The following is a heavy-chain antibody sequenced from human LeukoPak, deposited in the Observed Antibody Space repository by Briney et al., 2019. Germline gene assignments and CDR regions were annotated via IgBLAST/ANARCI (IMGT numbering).Heavy chain of an antibody. CDR1: GGSISSGGYS. J-gene: IGHJ4*02. CDR3: ARVDYGDYVIDY. D-gene: IGHD4-17*01. Sequence: SQTLSLTCAVSGGSISSGGYSWSWIRQPPGKGLEWIGYIYHSGSTYYNPSLKSRVTISVDTSKNQFSLKLSSVTAADTAVYYCARVDYGDYVIDYWGQGTLVTVSS. CDR2: IYHSGST. V-gene: IGHV4-30-2*01.